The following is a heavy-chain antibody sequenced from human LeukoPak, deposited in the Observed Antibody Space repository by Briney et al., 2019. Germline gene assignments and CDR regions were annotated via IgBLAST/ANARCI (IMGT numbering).Heavy chain of an antibody. V-gene: IGHV3-21*01. Sequence: PGVSLRLSCAASGFTFSSYSMNWVRQAPGKGLEWVSSISSSSSYIYYADSVKGRFTISRDNAKNSLYLQMNSLRAEDTAVYYCARDHSSGWINFWGQGTLVTVSS. CDR2: ISSSSSYI. J-gene: IGHJ4*02. CDR1: GFTFSSYS. D-gene: IGHD6-19*01. CDR3: ARDHSSGWINF.